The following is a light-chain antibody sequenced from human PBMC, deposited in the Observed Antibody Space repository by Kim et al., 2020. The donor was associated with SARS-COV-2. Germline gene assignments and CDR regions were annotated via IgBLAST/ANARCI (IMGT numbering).Light chain of an antibody. CDR3: LLSSNGLRV. CDR1: TGTVTSGHY. V-gene: IGLV7-46*01. J-gene: IGLJ3*02. Sequence: QAVVTQEPSLTVSPGGTVTLTCESSTGTVTSGHYPYWFQQRPGQTPRTLIYDTNRKHPWTPARFSGSLLGGKAALTLSGAQPDDEADYYCLLSSNGLRVFGGGTQLTVL. CDR2: DTN.